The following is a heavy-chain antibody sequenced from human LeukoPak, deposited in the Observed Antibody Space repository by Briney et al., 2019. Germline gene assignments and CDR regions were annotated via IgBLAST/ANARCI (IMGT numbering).Heavy chain of an antibody. CDR2: ISPRGDIT. Sequence: GGSLRLSCAASGFTFSNYGMSWVRQAPGKGLEWVSGISPRGDITYYADSVQGWFTISRDNSKNTVYLQMNSLRAEDTAVYFCAKDDAWGRYKDWGQGTLVTVSS. V-gene: IGHV3-23*01. D-gene: IGHD3-16*01. CDR3: AKDDAWGRYKD. J-gene: IGHJ1*01. CDR1: GFTFSNYG.